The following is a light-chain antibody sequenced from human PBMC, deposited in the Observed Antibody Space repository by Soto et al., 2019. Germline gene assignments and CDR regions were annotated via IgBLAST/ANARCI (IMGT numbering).Light chain of an antibody. J-gene: IGLJ2*01. CDR2: DVS. Sequence: QSALTQSASVSGSPGQSVTISCTGTSSDVGGYNYVSWYQQHPGKAPKLMIYDVSNRPSGVSNRFSGSKSGNTASLTISGLQAEDEADYYCSSYTSSSTYVIFGGGTTVTVL. V-gene: IGLV2-14*01. CDR1: SSDVGGYNY. CDR3: SSYTSSSTYVI.